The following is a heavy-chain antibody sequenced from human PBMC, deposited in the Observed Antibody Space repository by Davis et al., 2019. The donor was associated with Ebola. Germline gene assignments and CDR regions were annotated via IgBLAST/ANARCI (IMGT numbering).Heavy chain of an antibody. D-gene: IGHD3-3*01. J-gene: IGHJ6*02. CDR2: IYNVGST. V-gene: IGHV4-59*13. Sequence: PSETLSLTCTVSGASIKSNNWSWIRQPPGKGLEWIGYIYNVGSTDYNPSLESRVTISFDTPKSQLSLKLTSVTAADTGVYYCAKFTSHWLWSPYGLDVWGRGTTVSVSS. CDR1: GASIKSNN. CDR3: AKFTSHWLWSPYGLDV.